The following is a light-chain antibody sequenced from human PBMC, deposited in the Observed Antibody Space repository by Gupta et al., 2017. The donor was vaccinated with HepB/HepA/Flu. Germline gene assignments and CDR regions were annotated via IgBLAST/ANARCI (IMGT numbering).Light chain of an antibody. V-gene: IGKV3-11*01. J-gene: IGKJ5*01. Sequence: EIVLTQSPATLSLSPGERATLSCRASQSVSIYLAWYQQKPGQAPRLLIYDASNRATGIPARFSGSGDGTDFTLTISSREPEDFAVYYCQQRSNGPPALTFGQGTRLEIK. CDR1: QSVSIY. CDR3: QQRSNGPPALT. CDR2: DAS.